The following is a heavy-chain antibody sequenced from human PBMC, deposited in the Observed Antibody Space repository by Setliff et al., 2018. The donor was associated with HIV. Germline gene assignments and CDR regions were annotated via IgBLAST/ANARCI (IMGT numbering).Heavy chain of an antibody. CDR2: INAGNANT. CDR3: ARGRYNSRIDV. V-gene: IGHV1-3*01. D-gene: IGHD5-18*01. CDR1: GGTFSNFA. Sequence: GASVKVSCKASGGTFSNFAINWVRQAPGQRLEWMGGINAGNANTKYSQHLQGRVTISRDTSASTAFMDLSSLRSEDSAIYYCARGRYNSRIDVWGQGTTVTVSS. J-gene: IGHJ6*02.